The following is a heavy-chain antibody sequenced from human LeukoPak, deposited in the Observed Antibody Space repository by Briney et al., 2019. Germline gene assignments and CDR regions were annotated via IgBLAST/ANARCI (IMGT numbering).Heavy chain of an antibody. CDR1: GFTFSSYS. D-gene: IGHD1-26*01. Sequence: TGGSLRLSCAASGFTFSSYSMNWVRQAPGKGLEWVSYISSSSSTIYYADSVKGRFTISRDNAKNSLYLQMNSLRAEDTAVYYCARDEGTPSIVGATAALPYYFDYWGQGTLVTVSS. J-gene: IGHJ4*02. CDR2: ISSSSSTI. CDR3: ARDEGTPSIVGATAALPYYFDY. V-gene: IGHV3-48*01.